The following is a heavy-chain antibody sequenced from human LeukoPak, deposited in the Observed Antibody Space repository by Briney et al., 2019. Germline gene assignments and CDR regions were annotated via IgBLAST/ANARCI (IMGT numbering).Heavy chain of an antibody. CDR3: AKANSGYGDYRHFDY. Sequence: GGSLRLSCAASGFTFSSYAMSWVRQAPGRGLEWVSAISGSGGSTYYADSVKGRFTISRDNFKNTLYLQMNSLRAEDTAVYYCAKANSGYGDYRHFDYWGRGTLVTVSS. J-gene: IGHJ4*02. D-gene: IGHD4-17*01. V-gene: IGHV3-23*01. CDR2: ISGSGGST. CDR1: GFTFSSYA.